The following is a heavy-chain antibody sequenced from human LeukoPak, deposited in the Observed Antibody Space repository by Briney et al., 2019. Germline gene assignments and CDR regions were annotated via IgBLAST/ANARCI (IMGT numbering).Heavy chain of an antibody. CDR2: IRYDGSNK. V-gene: IGHV3-30*02. D-gene: IGHD1-26*01. CDR3: AKESGSGSYSDFDY. Sequence: PGGSLRLSCAASGFTFSSYGMHWVRQAPGKGLEWVAFIRYDGSNKYYADSVKGRFTISRDNSKNTLYLQMNSLRAEDTAVYYCAKESGSGSYSDFDYWGQGILVTVSS. J-gene: IGHJ4*02. CDR1: GFTFSSYG.